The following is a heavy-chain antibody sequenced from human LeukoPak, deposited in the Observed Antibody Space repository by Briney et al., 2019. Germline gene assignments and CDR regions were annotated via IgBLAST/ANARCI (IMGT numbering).Heavy chain of an antibody. CDR2: ISGSSSTI. D-gene: IGHD6-13*01. CDR3: ARALVAAARNFDY. CDR1: GFTFSTSN. V-gene: IGHV3-48*01. Sequence: GGSLRLSCAASGFTFSTSNMNWVRQAPGKGLEWISYISGSSSTIYYADSVKGRFTISRDSAKNSLYLQMNSLRAEDTAVYYCARALVAAARNFDYWGQGTLVTVSS. J-gene: IGHJ4*02.